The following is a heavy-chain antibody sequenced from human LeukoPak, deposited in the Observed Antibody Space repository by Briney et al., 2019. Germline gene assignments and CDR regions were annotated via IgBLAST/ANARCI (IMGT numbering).Heavy chain of an antibody. Sequence: QSGGSLRLSCAASGFTFSDYAMAWVRQAPGKGLEWVSSISGGGGATSYADSVKGRFTISRDNHVNTLYLQMDILRVEDTAVYYCARDRVVTPYNWFDPWGQGTLVTVSS. CDR2: ISGGGGAT. D-gene: IGHD4-23*01. V-gene: IGHV3-23*01. CDR3: ARDRVVTPYNWFDP. CDR1: GFTFSDYA. J-gene: IGHJ5*02.